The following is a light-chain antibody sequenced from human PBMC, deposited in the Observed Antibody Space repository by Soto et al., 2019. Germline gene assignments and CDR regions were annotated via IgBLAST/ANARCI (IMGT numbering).Light chain of an antibody. Sequence: ALTQPASVSGSPGQSITISCSGTSSDIGSYDHVAWYQQFPGKSPKLIIYAVSDRPSGVSDRFSGSKSGISASLTISGLQTEDEADYYCISYTDRQSYLFGTGTKV. CDR2: AVS. J-gene: IGLJ1*01. V-gene: IGLV2-14*03. CDR3: ISYTDRQSYL. CDR1: SSDIGSYDH.